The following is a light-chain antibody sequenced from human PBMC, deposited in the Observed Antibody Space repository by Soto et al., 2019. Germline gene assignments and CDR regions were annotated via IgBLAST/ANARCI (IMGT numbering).Light chain of an antibody. CDR2: GAS. V-gene: IGKV1-39*01. CDR3: QQRSAWPFT. CDR1: QSIATY. J-gene: IGKJ4*01. Sequence: DIQMTQSPSSLSASVGDRVTITCRASQSIATYLNWYQHKPGTAPKLLIYGASTLQSGVPSRFRGSGSGTEFTLTISSLQSEDFASYYCQQRSAWPFTFGGGT.